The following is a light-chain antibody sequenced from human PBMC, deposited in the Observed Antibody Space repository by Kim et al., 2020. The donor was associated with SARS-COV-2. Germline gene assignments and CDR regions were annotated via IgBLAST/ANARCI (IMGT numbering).Light chain of an antibody. CDR1: RMETKS. J-gene: IGLJ3*02. Sequence: APGQTAEITGGGNRMETKSVHWYQQRPGQAPVVVIYSDRERPSGIPERFSGSNSGSTATLTLSGVEAGDEADYYCQVWDSNSDHVVFGGGTQLTVL. CDR3: QVWDSNSDHVV. V-gene: IGLV3-21*04. CDR2: SDR.